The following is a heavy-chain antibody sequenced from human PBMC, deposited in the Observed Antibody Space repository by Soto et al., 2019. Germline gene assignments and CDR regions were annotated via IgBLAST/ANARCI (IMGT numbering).Heavy chain of an antibody. CDR1: GFTFSDHY. J-gene: IGHJ4*02. CDR2: SKNKADSYTT. Sequence: EVQLVEAGGGVVQPGGSLRLSCAASGFTFSDHYMDWVRQAPGKGLEWVGRSKNKADSYTTEYAASVKGRFTISRDGSKNSLFLQMNSLKTEVTAVYYCTVWGSGNDFGAAWGQGILVTVSS. D-gene: IGHD3-10*01. CDR3: TVWGSGNDFGAA. V-gene: IGHV3-72*01.